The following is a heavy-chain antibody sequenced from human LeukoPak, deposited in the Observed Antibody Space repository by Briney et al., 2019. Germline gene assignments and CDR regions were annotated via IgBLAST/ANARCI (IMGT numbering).Heavy chain of an antibody. CDR1: GGSISSFY. Sequence: SETLSLTCTVSGGSISSFYWSWIRQPAGKGLEWIGRIYTNGDTNYNSSLKSRVTMSIDTSMNQFSLNLRSMPAADTAVYYCAREGYSSGWYRGYFDLWGRGPLVTVS. J-gene: IGHJ2*01. CDR3: AREGYSSGWYRGYFDL. D-gene: IGHD6-19*01. CDR2: IYTNGDT. V-gene: IGHV4-4*07.